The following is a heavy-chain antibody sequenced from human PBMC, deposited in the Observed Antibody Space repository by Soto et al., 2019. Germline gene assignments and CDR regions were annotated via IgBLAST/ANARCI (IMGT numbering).Heavy chain of an antibody. CDR1: GYTFTGYY. CDR3: ARASEYYYYGMDV. J-gene: IGHJ6*02. V-gene: IGHV1-2*04. Sequence: ASVKVSCKXSGYTFTGYYMHWVRQAPGQGLEWMGWINPNSGGTNYAQKFQGWVTMTRDTSISTAYMELSRLRSDDTAVYYCARASEYYYYGMDVWGQGTTVTVSS. CDR2: INPNSGGT.